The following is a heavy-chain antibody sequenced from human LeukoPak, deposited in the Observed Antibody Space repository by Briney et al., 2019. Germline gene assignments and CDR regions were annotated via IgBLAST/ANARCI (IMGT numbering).Heavy chain of an antibody. CDR1: GGSFSGYY. CDR3: ARDSTVPDYFDY. CDR2: INHSGST. J-gene: IGHJ4*02. D-gene: IGHD4-17*01. V-gene: IGHV4-34*01. Sequence: SETLSLTCAVYGGSFSGYYWSWIRQPQGKGLEWIGEINHSGSTNYNPSLKSRVTISVDTSKNQFSLKLSSVTAADTAVYYCARDSTVPDYFDYWGQGTLVTVSS.